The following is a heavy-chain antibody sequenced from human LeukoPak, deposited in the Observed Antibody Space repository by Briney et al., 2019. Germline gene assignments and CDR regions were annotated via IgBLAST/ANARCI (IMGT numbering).Heavy chain of an antibody. D-gene: IGHD6-25*01. J-gene: IGHJ4*02. V-gene: IGHV1-3*01. CDR3: ARVGAAAGPYYFDF. CDR1: GYTFTDYT. Sequence: ASVTVSCKASGYTFTDYTIHWVRQAPGQGLEWMGLINAGNDNTQYSQKFQGRVTIISDTSASTAYMELNSVRFEDTAVYYCARVGAAAGPYYFDFWGQGTLVTVSS. CDR2: INAGNDNT.